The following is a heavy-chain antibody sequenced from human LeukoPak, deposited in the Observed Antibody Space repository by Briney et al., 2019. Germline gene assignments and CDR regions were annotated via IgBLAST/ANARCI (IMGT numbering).Heavy chain of an antibody. CDR2: IYYSGST. D-gene: IGHD3-3*01. V-gene: IGHV4-39*01. CDR1: GGSISSSSYY. CDR3: ASSYKKIFGVVLHAEYFQR. J-gene: IGHJ1*01. Sequence: SETLSLTCTVSGGSISSSSYYWGWIRQPPGKGLEWIGSIYYSGSTYYNPSLKSRVTISVDTSKNQFSLKLSSVTAADTAVYYCASSYKKIFGVVLHAEYFQRWGQGTLVTVSS.